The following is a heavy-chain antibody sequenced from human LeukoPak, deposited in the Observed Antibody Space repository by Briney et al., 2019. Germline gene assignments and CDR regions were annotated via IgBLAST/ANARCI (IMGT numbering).Heavy chain of an antibody. CDR3: AAFFDFWFGP. D-gene: IGHD5/OR15-5a*01. V-gene: IGHV4-61*01. Sequence: SETLSLTCTVSGVSVSSGSYFWSWIRQPPGEGPQWIGYIYHDGSTNYSPSLRSRVSISVDTSKNQFSLKLSSVTTADTAVYFCAAFFDFWFGPWGQGTQVTVSS. J-gene: IGHJ5*02. CDR1: GVSVSSGSYF. CDR2: IYHDGST.